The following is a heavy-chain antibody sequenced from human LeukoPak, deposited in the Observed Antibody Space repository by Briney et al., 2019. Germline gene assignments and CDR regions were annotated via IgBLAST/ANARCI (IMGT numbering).Heavy chain of an antibody. Sequence: GQSLRLSCAASGFTFGSYAMSWVRQPQGKGLEWVSAIRGSGGSTYYADSVKGRFTISRDNSKNTLYLQMNSLRVEDTAVYYCAKIAPYYDSSGYYYAPLGFGAFDIWGQGTMVTVSS. CDR2: IRGSGGST. D-gene: IGHD3-22*01. CDR3: AKIAPYYDSSGYYYAPLGFGAFDI. CDR1: GFTFGSYA. V-gene: IGHV3-23*01. J-gene: IGHJ3*02.